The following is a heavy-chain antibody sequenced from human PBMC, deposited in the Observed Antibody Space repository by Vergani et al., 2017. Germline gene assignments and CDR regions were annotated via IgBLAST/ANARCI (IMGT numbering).Heavy chain of an antibody. V-gene: IGHV4-39*01. CDR3: AGQRDILGVYD. D-gene: IGHD2-8*02. Sequence: QLQLQESGPGLVKPSETLSLTCTVSGGSISSSSYYWGWIRQPPGKGLGWIGSIYYSGITYYNPSLKSRVTISVDTSKNRFSLKLSPVTAADTAVYYCAGQRDILGVYDWGQGTLVTVSS. CDR2: IYYSGIT. J-gene: IGHJ4*02. CDR1: GGSISSSSYY.